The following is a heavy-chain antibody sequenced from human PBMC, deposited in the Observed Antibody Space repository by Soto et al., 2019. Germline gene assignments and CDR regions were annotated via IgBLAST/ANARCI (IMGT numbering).Heavy chain of an antibody. V-gene: IGHV3-23*01. CDR2: SSSDGSKI. Sequence: EVQLLESGGDLVQPGGSLRLYCAASGFTFNSYAMCWVRQAPGKGLEWVSCSSSDGSKIFYADSVKGRFTISRDNSKNTLCLQVNSLRVEHTAVYYCVSRGPNWGFFDYWGQGNLVTVSS. CDR1: GFTFNSYA. CDR3: VSRGPNWGFFDY. J-gene: IGHJ4*02. D-gene: IGHD7-27*01.